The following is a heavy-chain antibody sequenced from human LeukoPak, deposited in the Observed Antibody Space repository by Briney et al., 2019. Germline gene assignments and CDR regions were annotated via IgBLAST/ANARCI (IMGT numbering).Heavy chain of an antibody. Sequence: GASVKVSCKASGYTFTSYDINWVRQATGQGLEWMGWMNPNSGNTGYAQKFQGRVTMTRDTSISTAYMELSRLRSDDTAVYYCAGWGIWFGELLYQAGDWFDPWGQGTLVTVSS. J-gene: IGHJ5*02. CDR3: AGWGIWFGELLYQAGDWFDP. CDR2: MNPNSGNT. CDR1: GYTFTSYD. V-gene: IGHV1-8*01. D-gene: IGHD3-10*01.